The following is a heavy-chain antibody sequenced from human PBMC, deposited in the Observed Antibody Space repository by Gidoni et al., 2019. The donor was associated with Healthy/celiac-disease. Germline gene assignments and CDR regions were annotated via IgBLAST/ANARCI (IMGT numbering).Heavy chain of an antibody. Sequence: EVQLVASGGGLVKPGRSLRLSCTASGFTFGDSAMSWFRQAPGKGLGWVGFIRSKAYGGTTEYAASVKGRFTISRDDSKSIAYLQMNSLKTEDTAVYYCTRGQSDYRGRRAPFDYWGQGTLVTVSS. CDR2: IRSKAYGGTT. D-gene: IGHD4-4*01. CDR1: GFTFGDSA. V-gene: IGHV3-49*05. J-gene: IGHJ4*02. CDR3: TRGQSDYRGRRAPFDY.